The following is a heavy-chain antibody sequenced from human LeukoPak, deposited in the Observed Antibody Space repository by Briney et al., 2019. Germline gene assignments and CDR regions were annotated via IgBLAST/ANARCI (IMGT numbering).Heavy chain of an antibody. Sequence: ASVKVSCKASGYTFTSYDINWVRQATGQGLEWMGWMNPNSGNTGYAQKVQGRVTITRNTSISTAYMELSSLRSEDTAVYYCARGNPPTYYYNSGSPFDYWGQGTLVTVSS. J-gene: IGHJ4*02. D-gene: IGHD3-10*01. CDR2: MNPNSGNT. V-gene: IGHV1-8*03. CDR1: GYTFTSYD. CDR3: ARGNPPTYYYNSGSPFDY.